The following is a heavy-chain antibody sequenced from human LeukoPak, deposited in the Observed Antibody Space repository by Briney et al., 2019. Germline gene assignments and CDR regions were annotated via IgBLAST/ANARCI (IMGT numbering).Heavy chain of an antibody. CDR3: AKNPHYDLLTGFYSDY. CDR2: IRYDGNNK. V-gene: IGHV3-30*02. D-gene: IGHD3-9*01. Sequence: PGGSLRLSCAASGFTFSKYGMHWVRQAPGKGLEWVAFIRYDGNNKYYADSVKGRFTISRDNSKNTLYLQMNSLRPEDTAVYYCAKNPHYDLLTGFYSDYWGQGTLVTVSS. CDR1: GFTFSKYG. J-gene: IGHJ4*02.